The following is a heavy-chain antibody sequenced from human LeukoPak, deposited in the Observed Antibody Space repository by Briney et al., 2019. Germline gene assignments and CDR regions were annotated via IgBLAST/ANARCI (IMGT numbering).Heavy chain of an antibody. V-gene: IGHV4-59*01. Sequence: SETLSLTCTVSGGSISSYYWSWIRQPPGKGLEWIGYIYYSGSTNYYPSLKSRVTISVDTSKNQFSLKLSPVTAADTAVYYCARDRDYGDYSAFDYWGQGTLVTVSS. CDR2: IYYSGST. CDR3: ARDRDYGDYSAFDY. CDR1: GGSISSYY. D-gene: IGHD4-17*01. J-gene: IGHJ4*02.